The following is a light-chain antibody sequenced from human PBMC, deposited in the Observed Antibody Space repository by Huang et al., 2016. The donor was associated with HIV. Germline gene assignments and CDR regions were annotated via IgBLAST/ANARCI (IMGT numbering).Light chain of an antibody. CDR1: QSVTSN. CDR2: SAP. J-gene: IGKJ1*01. V-gene: IGKV3-15*01. CDR3: QHYNNWPWWT. Sequence: EVVMTQSPAILSVSPGERATLSCRASQSVTSNLAWYQQKPGQAPRLLIYSAPTRATGIRARFSGSGSGTEFTLTISSLQSEDFAVYYCQHYNNWPWWTFGQGTKVEIK.